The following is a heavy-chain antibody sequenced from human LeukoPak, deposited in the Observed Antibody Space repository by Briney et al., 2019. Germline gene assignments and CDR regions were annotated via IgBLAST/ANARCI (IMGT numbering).Heavy chain of an antibody. V-gene: IGHV3-74*01. CDR3: AKDLENRITIFGVVNGYFQH. D-gene: IGHD3-3*01. CDR1: GFTFSSYW. Sequence: GGSLRLSCAASGFTFSSYWMHWVRQAPGKGLVWVSRINSDGSSTSYADSVKGRFTISRDNAKNTLYLQMNSLRAEDTAVYYCAKDLENRITIFGVVNGYFQHWGQGTLVTVSS. CDR2: INSDGSST. J-gene: IGHJ1*01.